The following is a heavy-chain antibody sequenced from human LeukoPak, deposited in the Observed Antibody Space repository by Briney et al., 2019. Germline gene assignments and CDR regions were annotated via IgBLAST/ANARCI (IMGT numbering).Heavy chain of an antibody. CDR3: VGGSYPLEY. D-gene: IGHD1-26*01. CDR2: IHYSGST. CDR1: GGSISTYY. V-gene: IGHV4-59*12. Sequence: SETLSLTCTVSGGSISTYYWSWIRQPPGKGLEWIGYIHYSGSTNYNPSLKSRVTISVDTSKNQFSLKLSSVTAADTAVYYCVGGSYPLEYWGQGTLVTVSS. J-gene: IGHJ4*02.